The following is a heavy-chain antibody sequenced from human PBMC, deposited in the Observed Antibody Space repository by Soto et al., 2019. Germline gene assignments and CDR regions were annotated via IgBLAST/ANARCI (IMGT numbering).Heavy chain of an antibody. CDR1: GFTFSSYV. Sequence: GGSLRLSCAASGFTFSSYVMNWVRQAPGKGLEWVSAISASGENTYYADSVKGRFTISRDNPKNTLYLQMNSLRAEDTAVYSCAKGKGTSAYYYCDNWGQGTLVTVSS. V-gene: IGHV3-23*01. J-gene: IGHJ4*02. CDR3: AKGKGTSAYYYCDN. CDR2: ISASGENT. D-gene: IGHD2-2*01.